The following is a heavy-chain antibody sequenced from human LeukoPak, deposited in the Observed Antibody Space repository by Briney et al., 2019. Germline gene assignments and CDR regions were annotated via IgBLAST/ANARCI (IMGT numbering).Heavy chain of an antibody. CDR2: IYYSGST. D-gene: IGHD2-15*01. CDR1: GGSISSYY. J-gene: IGHJ4*02. V-gene: IGHV4-59*08. CDR3: ARHGRYCSGGSCYSLDY. Sequence: NPSETLSLTCTVSGGSISSYYWSWIRQPPGKGLEWLGYIYYSGSTNYNPSHKSRVTISVGTSKNQFSLRLSSVTAADTAVYYCARHGRYCSGGSCYSLDYWGQGTLVTVSS.